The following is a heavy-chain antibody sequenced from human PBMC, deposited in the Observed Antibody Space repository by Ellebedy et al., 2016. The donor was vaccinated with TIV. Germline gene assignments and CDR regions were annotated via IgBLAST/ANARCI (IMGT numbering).Heavy chain of an antibody. CDR1: GFTFSDYG. CDR2: ISYDGSNK. CDR3: AKRDWGRWFDP. D-gene: IGHD7-27*01. J-gene: IGHJ5*02. V-gene: IGHV3-30*18. Sequence: PGGSLRLSCAASGFTFSDYGMHWVRQAPGKGLEWVACISYDGSNKYYADSVKGRFTISRDDSQNTLYLQMNSLRAEDTAVYYCAKRDWGRWFDPWGQGTLVTVSS.